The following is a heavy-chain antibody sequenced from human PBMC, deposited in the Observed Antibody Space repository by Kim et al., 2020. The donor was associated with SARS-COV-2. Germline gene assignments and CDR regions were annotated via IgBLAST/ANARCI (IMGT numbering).Heavy chain of an antibody. CDR1: GFTFGDYA. D-gene: IGHD4-4*01. CDR2: IRSKAYGGTT. V-gene: IGHV3-49*03. CDR3: TRDSNYVAAGLWGMDV. Sequence: GGSLRLSCTASGFTFGDYAMSWFRQAPGKGLEWVGFIRSKAYGGTTEYAASVKGRFTISRDDSKSIAYLQMNSLKTEDTAVYYCTRDSNYVAAGLWGMDVWGQGTTVTVSS. J-gene: IGHJ6*02.